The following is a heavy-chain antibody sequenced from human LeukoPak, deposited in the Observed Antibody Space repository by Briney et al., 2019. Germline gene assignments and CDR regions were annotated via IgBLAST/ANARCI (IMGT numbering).Heavy chain of an antibody. CDR2: ISGSGGST. J-gene: IGHJ3*02. CDR1: GFTFSSYA. Sequence: PGGSLRPSCAASGFTFSSYAMSWVRQAPGKGLEWVSAISGSGGSTYYADSVKGRFTISRDNSKNTLYLQMNSLRAEDTAVYYCANYDSSGYYYINDAFDIWGQGTMVTVSS. D-gene: IGHD3-22*01. CDR3: ANYDSSGYYYINDAFDI. V-gene: IGHV3-23*01.